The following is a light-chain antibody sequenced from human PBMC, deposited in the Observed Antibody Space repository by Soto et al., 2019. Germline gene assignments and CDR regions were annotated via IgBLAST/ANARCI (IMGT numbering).Light chain of an antibody. CDR1: ITDVGSSNY. V-gene: IGLV2-14*01. J-gene: IGLJ2*01. Sequence: QSVLTQPASVSGSPGQSITISCTGTITDVGSSNYVSWYKQHPGKAPKLMIYDVSNRPSGVSNRFSGSKSGNTASLTISGLQAEDEADYYCSSYTTTSTWVFGGGTKLTVL. CDR3: SSYTTTSTWV. CDR2: DVS.